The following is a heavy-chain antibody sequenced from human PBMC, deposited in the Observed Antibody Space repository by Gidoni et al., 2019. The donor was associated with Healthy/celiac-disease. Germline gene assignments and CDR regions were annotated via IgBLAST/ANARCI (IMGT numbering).Heavy chain of an antibody. D-gene: IGHD3-22*01. V-gene: IGHV3-23*01. Sequence: EVQLLESGGGLVQPGGSLILSCAASGFTFRSYAMSWVRQAPGKGLEWVSAISGSGGSTYYADSVKGRFTISRDNSKNTLYLQMNSLRAEDTAVYYCATGDKTYYYDSSGYYDAFDIWGQGTMVTVSS. J-gene: IGHJ3*02. CDR2: ISGSGGST. CDR1: GFTFRSYA. CDR3: ATGDKTYYYDSSGYYDAFDI.